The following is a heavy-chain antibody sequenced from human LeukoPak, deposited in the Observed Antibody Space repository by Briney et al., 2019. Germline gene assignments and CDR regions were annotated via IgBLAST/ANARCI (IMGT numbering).Heavy chain of an antibody. D-gene: IGHD3-22*01. CDR3: AKGSGPYYYDSSGYHTSNWFDP. CDR2: ISWNSGSI. J-gene: IGHJ5*02. CDR1: GFTFVDYA. Sequence: GRSLRLSCAASGFTFVDYAMHWVRQAPGKGLEWVSGISWNSGSIGYADSVKGRFTISRDNAKNSLYLQMNSLRAEDTALYYCAKGSGPYYYDSSGYHTSNWFDPWGQGTLVTVSS. V-gene: IGHV3-9*01.